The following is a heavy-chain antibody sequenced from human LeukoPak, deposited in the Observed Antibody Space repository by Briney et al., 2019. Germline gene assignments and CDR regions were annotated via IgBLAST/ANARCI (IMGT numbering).Heavy chain of an antibody. CDR2: INHSGST. D-gene: IGHD2-2*01. V-gene: IGHV4-34*01. J-gene: IGHJ5*02. CDR1: GGSFSGYY. Sequence: SETLSLTCAVYGGSFSGYYWSWIRQPPGKGLEWIGEINHSGSTNYNPSLKSRVTISVDTSKNQFSLKLSSVTAADTAVYYCARAHEVVPAAILGKENWFDPWGQGTLVTVSS. CDR3: ARAHEVVPAAILGKENWFDP.